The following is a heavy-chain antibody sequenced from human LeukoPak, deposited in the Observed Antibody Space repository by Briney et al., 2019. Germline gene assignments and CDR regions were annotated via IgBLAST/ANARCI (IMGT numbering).Heavy chain of an antibody. V-gene: IGHV3-30*18. J-gene: IGHJ4*02. Sequence: GGSLRLSCAASGFTFSSYGMHWVRQAPGKGLEWVAVFSSDGIHKYYSNSVKGRFTISRDNSKNTLYLQMNSLRPEDTAVYYCAKSSGAGQFDYWGQGTLVTVSS. CDR3: AKSSGAGQFDY. CDR2: FSSDGIHK. CDR1: GFTFSSYG. D-gene: IGHD3-10*01.